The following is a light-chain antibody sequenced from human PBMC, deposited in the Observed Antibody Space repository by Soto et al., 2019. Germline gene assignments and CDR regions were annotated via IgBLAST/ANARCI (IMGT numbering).Light chain of an antibody. J-gene: IGLJ1*01. CDR2: EVN. V-gene: IGLV2-8*01. CDR1: SSDVGSYNY. Sequence: QSALTQPPSASGSPGQSVTISCTGTSSDVGSYNYVSWYQQHPGKAPKLIISEVNKRPPGVPDRFSGSKSGNTASLTVSGLQAEDEADYYCSSFGGIGNYNYVFGTGTKLTVL. CDR3: SSFGGIGNYNYV.